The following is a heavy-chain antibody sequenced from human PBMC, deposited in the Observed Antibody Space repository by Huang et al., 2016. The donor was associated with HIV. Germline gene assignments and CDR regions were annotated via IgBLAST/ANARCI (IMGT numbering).Heavy chain of an antibody. Sequence: QLQESGPGLVKPSDTLSLNCTISGGSIKSRNYYWGWVRQAPGKGLEWIGDIYYSGSPYYTPSLRSRVSLSVDTSKNQVTLKVNAVIAADTAVYYCARRQGSGYYFYFDYWGRGIPVTVSA. CDR2: IYYSGSP. J-gene: IGHJ4*02. CDR3: ARRQGSGYYFYFDY. V-gene: IGHV4-39*01. D-gene: IGHD3-22*01. CDR1: GGSIKSRNYY.